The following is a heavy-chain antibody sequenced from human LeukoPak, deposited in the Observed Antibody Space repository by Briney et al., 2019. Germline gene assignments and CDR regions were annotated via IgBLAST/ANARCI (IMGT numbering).Heavy chain of an antibody. D-gene: IGHD2-15*01. V-gene: IGHV1-18*01. CDR2: ISAYNGNT. CDR3: ARDLDMVGYCSGGSCYHHDY. J-gene: IGHJ4*02. CDR1: GYTFTSYG. Sequence: GASVTVSCKASGYTFTSYGISWVRQAPGQGLEWMGWISAYNGNTNYAQKLQGRVTMTTDTSTSKAYMELRSLRSDDTAVYYCARDLDMVGYCSGGSCYHHDYWGQGTLVTVSS.